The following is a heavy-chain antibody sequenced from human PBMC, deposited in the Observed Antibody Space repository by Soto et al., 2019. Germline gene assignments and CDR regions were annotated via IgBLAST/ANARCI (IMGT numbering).Heavy chain of an antibody. J-gene: IGHJ4*02. V-gene: IGHV4-59*01. D-gene: IGHD6-19*01. CDR2: MHYSGTT. CDR3: AKGGWYLDC. Sequence: QVQLQESGPGLVKPSETLSLTCTVSGGSITTNYWSWIRQPPGKGLEWIGYMHYSGTTNYNPSLKSRVTMSVDTSKNHFSLKLNSVTAADTAVYYCAKGGWYLDCWGQGTLVTVSS. CDR1: GGSITTNY.